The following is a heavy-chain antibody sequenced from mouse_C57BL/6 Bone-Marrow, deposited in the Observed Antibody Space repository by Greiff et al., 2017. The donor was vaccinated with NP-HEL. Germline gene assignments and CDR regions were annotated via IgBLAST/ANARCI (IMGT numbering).Heavy chain of an antibody. CDR2: IDPETGGT. D-gene: IGHD1-1*01. CDR1: GYTFTDYE. J-gene: IGHJ4*01. CDR3: TRFPSYYYGSSYAAMDY. V-gene: IGHV1-15*01. Sequence: QVHVKQSGAELVRPGASVTLSCKASGYTFTDYEMHWVKQTPVHGLEWIGAIDPETGGTAYNQKFKGKAILTADKSSSTAYMELRSLTSEDSAVYYCTRFPSYYYGSSYAAMDYWGQGTSVTVSS.